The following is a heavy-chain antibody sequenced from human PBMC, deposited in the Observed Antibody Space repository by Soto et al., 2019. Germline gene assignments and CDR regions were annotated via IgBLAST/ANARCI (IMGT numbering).Heavy chain of an antibody. J-gene: IGHJ1*01. Sequence: SETLSLTCAVYGGSFSGYYWSWIRQPPGKGLEWIGEINHSGSTNYNPSLKSRVTISVDTSKNQFSLKLSSVTAADTAVYYCAKDRDSSGWHEYFQHWGQGTLVTVSS. V-gene: IGHV4-34*01. CDR2: INHSGST. CDR1: GGSFSGYY. D-gene: IGHD6-19*01. CDR3: AKDRDSSGWHEYFQH.